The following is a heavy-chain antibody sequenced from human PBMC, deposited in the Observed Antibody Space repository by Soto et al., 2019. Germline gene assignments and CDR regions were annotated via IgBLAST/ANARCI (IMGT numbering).Heavy chain of an antibody. D-gene: IGHD2-15*01. CDR2: ISGSGGST. CDR3: AKACSGGSCYGRGMDV. J-gene: IGHJ6*02. CDR1: GFTFSSYA. Sequence: EVQLLESGGGLVQPGGSLRLSYAASGFTFSSYAMSWVRQAPGKGLEWVSAISGSGGSTYYADSVKGRFTISRDNSKNTLYLQMNSLRAEDTAVYYCAKACSGGSCYGRGMDVWGQGTTVTVSS. V-gene: IGHV3-23*01.